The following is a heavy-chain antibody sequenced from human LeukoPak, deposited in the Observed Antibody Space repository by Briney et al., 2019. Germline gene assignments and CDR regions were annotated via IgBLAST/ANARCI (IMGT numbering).Heavy chain of an antibody. D-gene: IGHD2-2*01. CDR1: GGSISSYY. Sequence: SETLSLTCTVSGGSISSYYWSWIRQPPGKGLEWIGYIYYSGSTNYNPSLKSRVTISVDTSKNQFSLKLSSVTAADTAVYYCARTPRSAAPFDYWGQGTLVTVSS. J-gene: IGHJ4*02. CDR2: IYYSGST. CDR3: ARTPRSAAPFDY. V-gene: IGHV4-59*01.